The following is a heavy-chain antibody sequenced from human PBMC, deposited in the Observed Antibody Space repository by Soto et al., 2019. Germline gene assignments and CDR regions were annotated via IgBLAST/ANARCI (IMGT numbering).Heavy chain of an antibody. V-gene: IGHV5-10-1*01. CDR1: GYNFYNFW. Sequence: GGSLKNSRKGFGYNFYNFWVSWVRQMPGKGLEWMGRIDPSDSYTNYSPSFQGHVTISADKSISTAYLQWSSLKASDTAMYYCAILEQQLANPWGQGTLVTVSS. D-gene: IGHD6-13*01. J-gene: IGHJ5*02. CDR2: IDPSDSYT. CDR3: AILEQQLANP.